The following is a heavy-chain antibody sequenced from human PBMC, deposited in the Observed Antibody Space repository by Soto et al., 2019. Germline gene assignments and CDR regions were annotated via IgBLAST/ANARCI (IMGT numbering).Heavy chain of an antibody. CDR2: IYRSVST. CDR3: ARVPSS. V-gene: IGHV4-30-2*01. Sequence: HLQLQESGSGLVKPSQTLSLTCAVSGGSISSGYYSWSWLRQPPGKGLEWVGYIYRSVSTYYHPSIKIRATISVDRSKNKFAPEVSSVTDADTAVNYCARVPSSWGQGTLVTVSS. J-gene: IGHJ1*01. CDR1: GGSISSGYYS.